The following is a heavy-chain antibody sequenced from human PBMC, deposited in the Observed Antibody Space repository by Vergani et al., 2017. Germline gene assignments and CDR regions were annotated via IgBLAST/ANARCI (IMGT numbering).Heavy chain of an antibody. V-gene: IGHV3-30*02. D-gene: IGHD3-3*01. CDR2: IRYDGSNK. CDR1: GFTFSSYG. J-gene: IGHJ4*02. Sequence: QVQLVESGGGVVQPGGSLRLSCAASGFTFSSYGMHWVRQAPGKGLEWVAFIRYDGSNKYYADSVKGRFTISRDNSKNTLYLQMNSLRAEDTAVYYCAKAYYDFWSGYIPFDYWGQGTLVTVSS. CDR3: AKAYYDFWSGYIPFDY.